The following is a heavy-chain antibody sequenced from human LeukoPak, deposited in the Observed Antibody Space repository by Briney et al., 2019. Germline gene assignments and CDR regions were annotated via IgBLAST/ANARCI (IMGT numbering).Heavy chain of an antibody. CDR2: IYSGGST. CDR3: AKPFPGHYDILTGYYAPPDY. CDR1: GFTVSNNY. D-gene: IGHD3-9*01. V-gene: IGHV3-53*01. J-gene: IGHJ4*02. Sequence: PGGSLRLSCAASGFTVSNNYMSWVRQAPGKGLEWVSVIYSGGSTYYADSVKGRFTISRDNSKNTLYLQMNSLRAEDTAIYYCAKPFPGHYDILTGYYAPPDYWGQGTLVTVSS.